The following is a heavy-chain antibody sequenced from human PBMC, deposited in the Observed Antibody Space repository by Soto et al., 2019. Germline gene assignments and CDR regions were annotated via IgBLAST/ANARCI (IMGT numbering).Heavy chain of an antibody. Sequence: QVQLQESGPGLVKPSQTLALTCTVSGGSIISGGYYWSWIRQHPGKGLEWIGYIYYSGRTYYNTSLKSRVTISVDTSKNQFALKLCSVTAADTAVYYCARADILTGSFDYWGEGTLVTVSS. CDR2: IYYSGRT. D-gene: IGHD3-9*01. CDR1: GGSIISGGYY. V-gene: IGHV4-31*03. J-gene: IGHJ4*02. CDR3: ARADILTGSFDY.